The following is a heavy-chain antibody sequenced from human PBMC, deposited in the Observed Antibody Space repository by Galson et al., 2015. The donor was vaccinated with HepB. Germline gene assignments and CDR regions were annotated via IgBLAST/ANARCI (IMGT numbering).Heavy chain of an antibody. CDR2: ISYDGSNK. Sequence: SMRLSCAASGFTFSSYGMHWVRQAPGKGLEWVAVISYDGSNKYYADSVKGRFTISRDNSKNTLYLQMNSLRAEDTAVYYCAKGLRRLSVVTARQNDAFDIWGHGTMVTVSS. V-gene: IGHV3-30*18. CDR1: GFTFSSYG. J-gene: IGHJ3*02. CDR3: AKGLRRLSVVTARQNDAFDI. D-gene: IGHD2-21*02.